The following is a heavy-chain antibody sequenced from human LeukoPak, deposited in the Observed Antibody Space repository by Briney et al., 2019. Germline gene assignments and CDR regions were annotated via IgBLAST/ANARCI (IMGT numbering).Heavy chain of an antibody. CDR2: ISPDGRNI. CDR1: GFTLSDYW. D-gene: IGHD4-23*01. Sequence: GGSLRLSCAASGFTLSDYWMNWVRQAPGKGPVWVSHISPDGRNIAYADSVKGRFTVSRDNSKNTLSLQMDSLRVEDTALYYCAKDWTTVVTPKGYYFDSWGQGTLVTVSS. CDR3: AKDWTTVVTPKGYYFDS. J-gene: IGHJ4*02. V-gene: IGHV3-74*01.